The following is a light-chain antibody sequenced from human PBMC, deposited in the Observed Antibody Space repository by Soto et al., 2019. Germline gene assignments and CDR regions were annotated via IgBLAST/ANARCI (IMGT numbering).Light chain of an antibody. J-gene: IGKJ2*01. CDR2: DPS. Sequence: DIVLTQSPATLSLSPGERATLSCRASQSVSSYLAWYQQKPGQAPRPLLYDPSNRATGIPPRFSGSGSGTDFALSISSLQPEEFTGYHCQQRRNWPPYTFSQGTTLEIK. CDR3: QQRRNWPPYT. CDR1: QSVSSY. V-gene: IGKV3-11*01.